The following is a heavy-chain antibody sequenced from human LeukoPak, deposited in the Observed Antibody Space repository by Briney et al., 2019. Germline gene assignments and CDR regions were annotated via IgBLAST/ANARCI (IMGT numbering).Heavy chain of an antibody. Sequence: PSETLSLTCAVYGGSFSGYYWSWIRQPPGKGLEWIGEINHSGSTNYNPSLKSRVTILVDTSKNQFSLKLSSVTAADTAVYYCAGDVGGGSSGYGAGGYGYFDFWGVAPWSLSPQ. D-gene: IGHD3-10*02. CDR1: GGSFSGYY. V-gene: IGHV4-34*01. J-gene: IGHJ2*01. CDR2: INHSGST. CDR3: AGDVGGGSSGYGAGGYGYFDF.